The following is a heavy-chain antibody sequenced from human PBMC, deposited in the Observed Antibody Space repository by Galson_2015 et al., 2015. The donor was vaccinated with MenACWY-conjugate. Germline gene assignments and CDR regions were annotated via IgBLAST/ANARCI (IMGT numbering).Heavy chain of an antibody. Sequence: SLRLSCAASGFTFSRYWMHWVRQSPGKGLVWVSRINSDGSAADYADSVKGRFTISRDNAKNTLYLQMNCLRAEDTAVYYCATYCSSPSCYANGAYWGQGTLVTVSS. D-gene: IGHD2-2*01. V-gene: IGHV3-74*01. J-gene: IGHJ4*02. CDR2: INSDGSAA. CDR3: ATYCSSPSCYANGAY. CDR1: GFTFSRYW.